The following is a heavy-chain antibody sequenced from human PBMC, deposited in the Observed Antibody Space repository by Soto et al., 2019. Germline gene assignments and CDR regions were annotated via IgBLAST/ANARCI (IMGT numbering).Heavy chain of an antibody. CDR1: GASITYGGYS. D-gene: IGHD1-26*01. CDR2: INHLETT. CDR3: ARGGGSDSFDY. Sequence: SETLSLTCTVSGASITYGGYSWSWIRQTPGKGLEWIGYINHLETTFYNPSFESRLSLSIDRAKNQFSLNLNSMSAADRAVYFCARGGGSDSFDYWGQGTLVTVSS. V-gene: IGHV4-30-2*01. J-gene: IGHJ4*02.